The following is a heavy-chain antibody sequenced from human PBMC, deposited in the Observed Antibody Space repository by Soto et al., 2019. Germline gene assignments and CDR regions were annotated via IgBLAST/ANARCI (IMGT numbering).Heavy chain of an antibody. D-gene: IGHD5-12*01. CDR3: AGGVGGYDYSFCYFDY. CDR2: ISSSSSYI. V-gene: IGHV3-21*01. J-gene: IGHJ4*02. Sequence: GGSLRLSCAASGFTFSSYGMNWVRQAPGKGLEWVSSISSSSSYIYYADSVKGRFTISRDNAKNSLYLQMNSLRAEDTAVYYCAGGVGGYDYSFCYFDYWGQGTLVTVSS. CDR1: GFTFSSYG.